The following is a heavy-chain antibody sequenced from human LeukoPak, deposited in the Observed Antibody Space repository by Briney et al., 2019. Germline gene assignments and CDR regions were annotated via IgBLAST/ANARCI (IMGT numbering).Heavy chain of an antibody. Sequence: SETLSLTCAVYGGSFSGYYWSWIRQPPGKGLEWIGYIYHSGSTYYNPSLKSRVTISVDRSKNQFSLKLSSVTAADTAVYYCARGGSAQLGIDYWGQGTLVTVSS. J-gene: IGHJ4*02. CDR3: ARGGSAQLGIDY. CDR1: GGSFSGYY. CDR2: IYHSGST. D-gene: IGHD6-6*01. V-gene: IGHV4-34*01.